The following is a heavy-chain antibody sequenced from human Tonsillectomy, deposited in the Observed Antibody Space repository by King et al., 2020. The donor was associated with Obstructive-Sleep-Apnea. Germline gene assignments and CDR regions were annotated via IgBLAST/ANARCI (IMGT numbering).Heavy chain of an antibody. J-gene: IGHJ2*01. Sequence: QLQESGPGLVKPSETLSLSCTVSGGSISSSNYYWGWIRQPPGKGLEWIGNIYYSGRTYYNPSLKSRVTISVYTSKNQFSLKVSSVTAADTAVYYCARDPYSSGWYWYFDLWGRGTLVTVSS. CDR3: ARDPYSSGWYWYFDL. V-gene: IGHV4-39*07. CDR2: IYYSGRT. CDR1: GGSISSSNYY. D-gene: IGHD6-19*01.